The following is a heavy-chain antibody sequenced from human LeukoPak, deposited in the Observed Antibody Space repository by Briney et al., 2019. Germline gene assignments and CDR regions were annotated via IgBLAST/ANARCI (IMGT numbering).Heavy chain of an antibody. CDR1: GGSISSGGYY. CDR2: IYHSGST. J-gene: IGHJ3*02. Sequence: PSETLSLTCTVSGGSISSGGYYWSWIRQPPGKGLEWIGYIYHSGSTYYNPSLKSRVTISVDRSKNQFSLKLSSVTAADTAVYYCARETAPQRRSDDAFDIWGQGTMVTVSS. V-gene: IGHV4-30-2*01. CDR3: ARETAPQRRSDDAFDI.